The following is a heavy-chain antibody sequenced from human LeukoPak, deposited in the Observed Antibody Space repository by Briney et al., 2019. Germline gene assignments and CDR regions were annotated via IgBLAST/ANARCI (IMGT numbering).Heavy chain of an antibody. Sequence: SETPSLTCAVYGGSFSGYYWSWIRQPPGKGLGWIGEINHSGSTNYNPSLKSRVTISVDTSKNQFSLKLSSVTAADTAVYYCARAPSTYYDFWSGLRYFDYWGQGTLVTVSS. V-gene: IGHV4-34*01. CDR3: ARAPSTYYDFWSGLRYFDY. J-gene: IGHJ4*02. CDR1: GGSFSGYY. D-gene: IGHD3-3*01. CDR2: INHSGST.